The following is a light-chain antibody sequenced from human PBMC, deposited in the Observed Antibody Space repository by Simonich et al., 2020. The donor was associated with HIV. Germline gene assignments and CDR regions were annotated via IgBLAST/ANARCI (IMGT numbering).Light chain of an antibody. V-gene: IGLV1-44*01. Sequence: QSVLTQPPSASGTPGHRVTISCSGSSSNIRSNTVNWYQQLPGTAPQLLIYRKNQRPSGVPDRFSGSKSGTSASLAISGHQSEDEADYYCAAWDDSLNGPVFGGGTKLTVL. CDR1: SSNIRSNT. J-gene: IGLJ2*01. CDR3: AAWDDSLNGPV. CDR2: RKN.